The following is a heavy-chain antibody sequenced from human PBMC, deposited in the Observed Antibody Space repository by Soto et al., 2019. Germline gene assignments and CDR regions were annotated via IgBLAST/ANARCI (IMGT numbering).Heavy chain of an antibody. CDR1: GFSFGSYW. CDR2: IKKDGSER. J-gene: IGHJ4*02. V-gene: IGHV3-7*03. D-gene: IGHD3-22*01. CDR3: AGGPGWLIEY. Sequence: EVQLVESGGGLVQPGGSLRLSCAASGFSFGSYWMNWVRHAPGKGLEWVAIIKKDGSERYYVDSVEGRFIISRENVKNSLYLQMNSPRAEDTAVYYCAGGPGWLIEYRGRGTLVIVSS.